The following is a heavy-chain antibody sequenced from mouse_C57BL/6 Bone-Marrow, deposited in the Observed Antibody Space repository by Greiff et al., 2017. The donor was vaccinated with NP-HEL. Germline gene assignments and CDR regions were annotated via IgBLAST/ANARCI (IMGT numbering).Heavy chain of an antibody. J-gene: IGHJ4*01. D-gene: IGHD4-1*01. Sequence: QVQLQQSGAELARPGASVKLSCKASGYTFTSYGISWVKQRTGQGLEWIGEIYPRSGNTYYNEKFKGKATLTADKSSSTAYRELRSLTAEDSAVYFCARNWDVGAMDYWGQGTSVTVSS. CDR1: GYTFTSYG. CDR2: IYPRSGNT. V-gene: IGHV1-81*01. CDR3: ARNWDVGAMDY.